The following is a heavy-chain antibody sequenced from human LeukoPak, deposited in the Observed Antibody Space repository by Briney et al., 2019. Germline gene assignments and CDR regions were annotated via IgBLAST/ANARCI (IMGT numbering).Heavy chain of an antibody. CDR3: ARGGYDFWYYYYYMDV. D-gene: IGHD5-12*01. V-gene: IGHV4-34*01. CDR1: GGSFSGYY. Sequence: SETLSLTCAVYGGSFSGYYWSWIRQPPGKGLEWIGEINHSGSTKYNPSLKSRVTISVDTSKNQFSLKLSSVPAADTALYYCARGGYDFWYYYYYMDVWGKGTTVTVSS. J-gene: IGHJ6*03. CDR2: INHSGST.